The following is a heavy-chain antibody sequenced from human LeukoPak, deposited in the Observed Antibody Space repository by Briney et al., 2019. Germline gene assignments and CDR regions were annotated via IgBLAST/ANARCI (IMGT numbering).Heavy chain of an antibody. CDR2: IRSKANSYAT. Sequence: PGGSLKLSCAASGFTFSGSAMHWVRQASGKGLEWVGRIRSKANSYATAYAASVKGRFTISRDDSKNTAYLQMNSLKTEDTAVYYCTSLIAAADPPYYYYYMDVWGKGTTVTVSS. J-gene: IGHJ6*03. V-gene: IGHV3-73*01. CDR3: TSLIAAADPPYYYYYMDV. CDR1: GFTFSGSA. D-gene: IGHD6-13*01.